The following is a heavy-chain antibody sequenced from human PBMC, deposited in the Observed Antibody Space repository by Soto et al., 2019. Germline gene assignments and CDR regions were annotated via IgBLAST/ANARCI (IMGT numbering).Heavy chain of an antibody. CDR2: ISGSGGST. CDR1: GFTFSSYA. D-gene: IGHD2-15*01. J-gene: IGHJ4*02. V-gene: IGHV3-23*01. Sequence: EVQLLESGGGLVQPGGSLRLSCAASGFTFSSYAMSWVRQAPGKGLEWVSDISGSGGSTYYADSVKGRFTISSDNSKNSLYLQMNSLRAEDTAVYYCAEEVVVAATLCDYWGQGTLVTVSS. CDR3: AEEVVVAATLCDY.